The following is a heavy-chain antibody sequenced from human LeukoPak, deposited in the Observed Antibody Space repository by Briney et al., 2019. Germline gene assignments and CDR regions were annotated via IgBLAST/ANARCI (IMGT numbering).Heavy chain of an antibody. CDR3: ASANYYYYYYMDV. V-gene: IGHV4-59*01. CDR2: IYYSGST. CDR1: GGSISSYY. J-gene: IGHJ6*03. Sequence: SETLSLTCTVSGGSISSYYWSWIRQPPGKGLEWIGYIYYSGSTNYNPSLKSRVTISVDTSKNQFSLKRSSVTAADTAVYYCASANYYYYYYMDVWGKGTTVTVSS.